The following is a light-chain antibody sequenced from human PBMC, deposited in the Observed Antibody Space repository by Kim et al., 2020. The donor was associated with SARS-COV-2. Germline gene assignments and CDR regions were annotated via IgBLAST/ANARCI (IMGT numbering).Light chain of an antibody. V-gene: IGLV2-11*01. J-gene: IGLJ3*02. Sequence: GQSVTLSCTGTSSDVGGYNVVSWYQQHPGKAPNLMIYDVSKRPSGVPDRFSGSKSGNTASLTISGLQAEDEADYYCCSYAGSYTWMFGGGTQLTVL. CDR1: SSDVGGYNV. CDR2: DVS. CDR3: CSYAGSYTWM.